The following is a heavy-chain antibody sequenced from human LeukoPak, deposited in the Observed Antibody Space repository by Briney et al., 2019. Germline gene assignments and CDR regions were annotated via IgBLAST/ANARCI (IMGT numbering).Heavy chain of an antibody. D-gene: IGHD6-19*01. Sequence: GGSLRLSCAASGFTFSSYSMNWVRQAPGKGLEWVSYISSSSSTIYYADSVKGRFTISRDNAKNSLYLQMNSLRAEDTAVYYCARGDIAVPFDYWGQGTWSPSPQ. CDR3: ARGDIAVPFDY. CDR1: GFTFSSYS. J-gene: IGHJ4*02. CDR2: ISSSSSTI. V-gene: IGHV3-48*04.